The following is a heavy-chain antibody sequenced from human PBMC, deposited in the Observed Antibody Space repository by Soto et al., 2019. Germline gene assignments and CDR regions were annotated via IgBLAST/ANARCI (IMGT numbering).Heavy chain of an antibody. Sequence: QVQLVESGGGVVQPGRSLRLSCAASGFTFTSYGMHWVRQAPGKGLAWVAVIWYDGSNKYYADSVKGRFTISRDNSKNTLYLQMNSLRAEDTAVYYCARGGLLLDYWGQGTLVTVSS. D-gene: IGHD2-21*01. CDR3: ARGGLLLDY. CDR1: GFTFTSYG. CDR2: IWYDGSNK. J-gene: IGHJ4*02. V-gene: IGHV3-33*01.